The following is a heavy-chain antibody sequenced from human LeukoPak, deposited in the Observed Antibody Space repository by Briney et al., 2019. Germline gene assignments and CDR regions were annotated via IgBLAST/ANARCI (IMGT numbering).Heavy chain of an antibody. J-gene: IGHJ4*02. CDR3: ARDPGCCSGGSCYFGRFDY. Sequence: SQTLSLTCAISGDSVSSNSAAWNWIRQSPSRGLEWLGRTHYRSKWYNDYAVSVKSRITINPDTSKNQFSLQLNSVTPEDTAVYYCARDPGCCSGGSCYFGRFDYWGQGTLVTVSS. CDR1: GDSVSSNSAA. D-gene: IGHD2-15*01. CDR2: THYRSKWYN. V-gene: IGHV6-1*01.